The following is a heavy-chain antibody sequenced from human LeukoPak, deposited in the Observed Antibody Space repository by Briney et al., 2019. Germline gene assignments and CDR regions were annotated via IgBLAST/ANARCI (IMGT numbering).Heavy chain of an antibody. D-gene: IGHD5-24*01. Sequence: PGGSLRLSCAASGFTFSSYGMHWVRQAPGKGLEGVAFIRYDGSNKYYADSVKGRFTISRDNSKNTLYLQMNSLRAEDTAVYYCAKDYVEMATIRAPDYWGQGTLVTVSS. J-gene: IGHJ4*02. V-gene: IGHV3-30*02. CDR1: GFTFSSYG. CDR2: IRYDGSNK. CDR3: AKDYVEMATIRAPDY.